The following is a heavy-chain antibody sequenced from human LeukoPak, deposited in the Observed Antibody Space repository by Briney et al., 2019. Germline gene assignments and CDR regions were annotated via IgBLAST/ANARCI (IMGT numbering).Heavy chain of an antibody. CDR2: IYTSGNT. J-gene: IGHJ4*02. CDR3: ARGGYSYGDDY. D-gene: IGHD5-18*01. V-gene: IGHV4-4*07. CDR1: GGSISSYY. Sequence: SETLSLTCTVSGGSISSYYWTWIRQPAGKGLEWIGRIYTSGNTNYNPSLKSRVTMSVDTSKNQFSLKLSSVTAADTAVYYCARGGYSYGDDYWGQGTLVTVSS.